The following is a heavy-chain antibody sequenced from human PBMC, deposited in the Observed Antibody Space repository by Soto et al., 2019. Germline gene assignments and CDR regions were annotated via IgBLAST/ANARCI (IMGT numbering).Heavy chain of an antibody. CDR1: GYTFTSYD. J-gene: IGHJ1*01. CDR2: MNPNSGNT. V-gene: IGHV1-8*01. D-gene: IGHD2-15*01. CDR3: ARVRYCIGGSCYREKYFQH. Sequence: QVQLVQSGAEVKKPGASVKVSCKASGYTFTSYDINWVRQATGQGLEWMGWMNPNSGNTGYAQKFHGRVTITRNTSISTAYMELSSLRSEDTAVYYCARVRYCIGGSCYREKYFQHWGQGTLVTVSS.